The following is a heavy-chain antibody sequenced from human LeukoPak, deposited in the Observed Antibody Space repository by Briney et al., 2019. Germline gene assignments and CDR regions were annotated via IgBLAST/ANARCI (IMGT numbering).Heavy chain of an antibody. D-gene: IGHD3-3*01. V-gene: IGHV3-21*01. Sequence: GGSLRLSCAASGFTFSSYSMNWVRQTPGKGLEWVSSISSSSSYIYYADSVKGRFTISRDNAKNSLYLQMNSLRAEDTAVYYCARPIFGGAFDIWGRGTMVTVSS. CDR2: ISSSSSYI. CDR3: ARPIFGGAFDI. CDR1: GFTFSSYS. J-gene: IGHJ3*02.